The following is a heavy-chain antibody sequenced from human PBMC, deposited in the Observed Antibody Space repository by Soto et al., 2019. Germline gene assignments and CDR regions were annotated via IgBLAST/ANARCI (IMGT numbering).Heavy chain of an antibody. Sequence: EVQLVESGGGLVKPGESLSLSCAASGFRFSDYSMNWVRQVPGKGLEWVASISSNSGYTLYTDSVQGRFTISRDNAKSSLDLQMSSLRDEDTAVYSCKRGSYGAYDYWGQGTLVTVSS. CDR1: GFRFSDYS. CDR2: ISSNSGYT. J-gene: IGHJ4*02. CDR3: KRGSYGAYDY. D-gene: IGHD4-17*01. V-gene: IGHV3-21*02.